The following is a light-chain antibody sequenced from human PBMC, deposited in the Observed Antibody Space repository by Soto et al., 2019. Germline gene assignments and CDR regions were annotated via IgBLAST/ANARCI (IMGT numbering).Light chain of an antibody. CDR3: QQRSNWPPMYS. CDR1: QSISNY. J-gene: IGKJ2*03. Sequence: EIVLTQSPATLSLSPGERATLSCRASQSISNYLAWYQQKPGQAPRLLIYEASNRATGIPARFSGSGSGTDFPLTISSLEPEDFAVYYCQQRSNWPPMYSFGQGTKLEIK. V-gene: IGKV3-11*01. CDR2: EAS.